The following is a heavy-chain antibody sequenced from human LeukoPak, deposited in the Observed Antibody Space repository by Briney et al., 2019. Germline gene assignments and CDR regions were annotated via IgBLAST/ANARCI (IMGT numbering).Heavy chain of an antibody. D-gene: IGHD3-22*01. CDR3: ARAFPYYYDSSGYFDY. CDR1: GGSISSDC. Sequence: SETLSVTCTVSGGSISSDCWSWIRQPPGKGLEWIGYIYYSGSTNYNPSLKSRVTISVDTSKNQFSLKLSSVTAADTAVYYCARAFPYYYDSSGYFDYWGQGTLVTVSS. J-gene: IGHJ4*02. V-gene: IGHV4-59*08. CDR2: IYYSGST.